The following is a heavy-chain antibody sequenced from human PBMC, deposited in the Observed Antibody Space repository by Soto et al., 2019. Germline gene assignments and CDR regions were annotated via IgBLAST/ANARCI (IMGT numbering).Heavy chain of an antibody. CDR2: VYYSGST. V-gene: IGHV4-39*01. J-gene: IGHJ3*02. Sequence: PSETLSLTCTVSGGSISSSSYYWGWIRQPPGKGLEWIGSVYYSGSTYYNPSLKSRVTISVDTSKNQFSLKLSSVTAADTAVYYCAGPNVELGIVVVPAAHDAFDIWGQGTMVTVSS. CDR3: AGPNVELGIVVVPAAHDAFDI. CDR1: GGSISSSSYY. D-gene: IGHD2-2*03.